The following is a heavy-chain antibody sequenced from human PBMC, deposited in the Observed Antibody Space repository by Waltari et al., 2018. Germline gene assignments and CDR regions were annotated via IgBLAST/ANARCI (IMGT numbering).Heavy chain of an antibody. V-gene: IGHV4-39*07. CDR2: IYYSGCT. CDR1: GGSISSSSYY. D-gene: IGHD6-13*01. J-gene: IGHJ4*02. CDR3: AGDGAAAD. Sequence: QVQLQESGPGLVKPSETLSLTCTVSGGSISSSSYYWGWIRRPPGKGLEWIGSIYYSGCTDSHPSHNIRCTISVDTSKNQFSVKRSAVTAADTAVYYCAGDGAAADWGQGTLVTVSS.